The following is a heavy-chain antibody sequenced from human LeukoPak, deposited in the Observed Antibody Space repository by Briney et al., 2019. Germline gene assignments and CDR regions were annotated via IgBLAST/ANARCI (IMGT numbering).Heavy chain of an antibody. CDR3: ARIHRYCSGGACYVLDN. CDR2: IYYSGST. J-gene: IGHJ4*02. CDR1: GGSISSYY. Sequence: SETLSLTCTVSGGSISSYYWSWIRQPPGKGLEWIGSIYYSGSTNYNPSLKSRVTISVDTSRNQFSLQLSSVTAADTAVYYCARIHRYCSGGACYVLDNWGQGTLVAVSS. D-gene: IGHD2-15*01. V-gene: IGHV4-59*01.